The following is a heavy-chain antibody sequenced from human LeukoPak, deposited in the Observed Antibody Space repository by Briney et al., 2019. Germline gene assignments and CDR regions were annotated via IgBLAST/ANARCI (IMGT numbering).Heavy chain of an antibody. CDR1: GFTFDDYA. V-gene: IGHV3-9*01. J-gene: IGHJ4*02. CDR2: ISWNSGSI. CDR3: AKDRRDSSGGSCYSNFGY. D-gene: IGHD2-15*01. Sequence: PARSLRLSCAASGFTFDDYAMHWVRQAPGKGLEWVSGISWNSGSIGYADSVKGRFTISRDNAKNSLYLQMNSLRAEDTALYYCAKDRRDSSGGSCYSNFGYWGQGTLVTVSS.